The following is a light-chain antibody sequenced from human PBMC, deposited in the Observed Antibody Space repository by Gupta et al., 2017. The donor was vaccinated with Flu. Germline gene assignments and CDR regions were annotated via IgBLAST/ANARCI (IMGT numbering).Light chain of an antibody. CDR1: SSNIGSHT. CDR2: KTN. V-gene: IGLV1-44*01. J-gene: IGLJ3*02. CDR3: AAWDDSLNGPV. Sequence: QSVVTQSPSVSGTPGQRVTISCSGSSSNIGSHTVNWYQKVPGAAPNLLIYKTNQRPSGVPDRFSGSKSGTSASLAISGLQPEDEADYYCAAWDDSLNGPVFGGGTKLTVL.